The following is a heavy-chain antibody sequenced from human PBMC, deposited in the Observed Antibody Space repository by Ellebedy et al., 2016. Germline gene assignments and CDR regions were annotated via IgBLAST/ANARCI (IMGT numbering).Heavy chain of an antibody. J-gene: IGHJ5*02. CDR3: ARGWQQLVWDNWFDP. CDR2: SHYSGTT. D-gene: IGHD6-13*01. V-gene: IGHV4-59*01. CDR1: GGSIGNYY. Sequence: SETLSLTCTVSGGSIGNYYWNWIRQSPGKGLEWIGYSHYSGTTDYNPSLKSRVTLTVDTSKNQFSLKLSSVTAADPAVYYCARGWQQLVWDNWFDPWGQGTPVTVSS.